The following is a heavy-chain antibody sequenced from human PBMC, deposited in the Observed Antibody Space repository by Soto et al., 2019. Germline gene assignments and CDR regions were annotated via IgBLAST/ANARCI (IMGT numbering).Heavy chain of an antibody. Sequence: QITLKESGPPLVRPPQTLTLTCTFSGFSLTSGVGVGWIRQPPGKALEWLALIYWDDDKRYSPSFKNRLTITKDTSKNQVVLTMTNVGPVDTATYFCAHIDPEIVTVGGHGGFDYWGQGTLVTVSS. D-gene: IGHD5-12*01. J-gene: IGHJ4*02. CDR3: AHIDPEIVTVGGHGGFDY. V-gene: IGHV2-5*02. CDR1: GFSLTSGVG. CDR2: IYWDDDK.